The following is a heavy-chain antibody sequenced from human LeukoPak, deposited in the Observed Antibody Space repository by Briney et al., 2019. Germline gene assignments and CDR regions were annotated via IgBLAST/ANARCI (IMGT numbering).Heavy chain of an antibody. CDR1: GYSFTSYW. Sequence: PGESLKISCKGSGYSFTSYWIGWVRQMPGKGLEWMGIIYPGDSDTRYGPSFQGQVTISADKSISTAYLQWSSLKASDTAMYYCARSPEMATITTDYWGQGTLVTVSS. V-gene: IGHV5-51*01. CDR2: IYPGDSDT. CDR3: ARSPEMATITTDY. D-gene: IGHD5-24*01. J-gene: IGHJ4*02.